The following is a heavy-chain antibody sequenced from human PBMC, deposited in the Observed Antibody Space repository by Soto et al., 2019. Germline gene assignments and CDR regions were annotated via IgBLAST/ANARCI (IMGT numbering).Heavy chain of an antibody. CDR1: GGSISSGDYY. J-gene: IGHJ4*02. D-gene: IGHD3-3*01. Sequence: PSETLSLTCTVSGGSISSGDYYWSWIRQPPGKGLEWIGYVYYSGSTYYNPSLRGRVTISVDTSKNQFSLKVHYVTAADTAVYYCARVTPPTREYEFWSGYYIHDNWGQGTLVTSPQ. CDR2: VYYSGST. CDR3: ARVTPPTREYEFWSGYYIHDN. V-gene: IGHV4-30-4*01.